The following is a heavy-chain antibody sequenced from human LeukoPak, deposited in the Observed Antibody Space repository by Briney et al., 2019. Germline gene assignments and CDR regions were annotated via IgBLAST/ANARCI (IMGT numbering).Heavy chain of an antibody. CDR3: ARVLPYGLGQDY. CDR1: GGSFSGYY. CDR2: INHSGST. J-gene: IGHJ4*02. D-gene: IGHD3-16*01. V-gene: IGHV4-34*01. Sequence: SETLSLTCAVYGGSFSGYYWSWIRQPPGKGLEWIGEINHSGSTNYNPSLKSRVTISVDKSKNQFSLKLSSVTAADTAVYYCARVLPYGLGQDYWGQGTLVTVSS.